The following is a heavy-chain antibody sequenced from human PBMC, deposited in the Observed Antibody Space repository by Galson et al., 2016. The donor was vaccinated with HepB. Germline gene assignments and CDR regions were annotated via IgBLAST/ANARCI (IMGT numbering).Heavy chain of an antibody. V-gene: IGHV4-34*01. J-gene: IGHJ6*02. CDR3: ARGRRGGNYVYHYYSGLDV. CDR2: INRSGDT. CDR1: GGSFNYDY. Sequence: SETLSLTCAVYGGSFNYDYWSWIRQSPGKGLEWIGEINRSGDTRYNPSLKSRVIISIDTSEKRFSLSLSSVTAADTAVYYCARGRRGGNYVYHYYSGLDVWGQGTTVTVSS. D-gene: IGHD3-16*01.